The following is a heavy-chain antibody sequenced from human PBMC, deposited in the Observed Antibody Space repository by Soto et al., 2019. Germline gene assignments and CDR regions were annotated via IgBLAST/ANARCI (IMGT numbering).Heavy chain of an antibody. D-gene: IGHD5-12*01. CDR2: INHSGST. CDR3: ARVRKWPSYYYYGMDV. V-gene: IGHV4-34*01. J-gene: IGHJ6*02. Sequence: SETLSLTFAVYVWSFSGYYGSWIRKPPGKGLEWIGEINHSGSTNYNPSLKSRVTISVDTSKNQFSLKLSSVTAADTAVYYCARVRKWPSYYYYGMDVCGQGTTVTVSS. CDR1: VWSFSGYY.